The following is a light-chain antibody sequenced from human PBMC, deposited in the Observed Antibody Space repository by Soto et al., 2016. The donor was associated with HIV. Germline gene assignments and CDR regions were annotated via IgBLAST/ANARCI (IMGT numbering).Light chain of an antibody. J-gene: IGKJ1*01. V-gene: IGKV2D-29*01. CDR3: MQTSQLPWT. CDR1: QSLLHSDRKTY. Sequence: IVMTQTPLSLSVTPGQPASISCKSSQSLLHSDRKTYLYWYLQKSGQPPQLLIYEVSNRFSGVSDRFGGRGSGTNFTLKISRVEAEDAGVYYCMQTSQLPWTFGQGTKVEIK. CDR2: EVS.